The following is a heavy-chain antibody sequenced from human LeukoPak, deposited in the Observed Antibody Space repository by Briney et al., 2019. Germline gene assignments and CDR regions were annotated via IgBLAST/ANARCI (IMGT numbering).Heavy chain of an antibody. V-gene: IGHV4-59*01. CDR1: GGSISSYY. Sequence: SETLSLTCTVSGGSISSYYWSWIRQPPGKGLEWIGYIYYSGSTNYNPSLKSRVTISVDTSKNQFSLKLSSVTAADTAIYYCAKDRVFDYYDISELDYWGQGTLVTVSS. CDR2: IYYSGST. D-gene: IGHD3-22*01. J-gene: IGHJ4*02. CDR3: AKDRVFDYYDISELDY.